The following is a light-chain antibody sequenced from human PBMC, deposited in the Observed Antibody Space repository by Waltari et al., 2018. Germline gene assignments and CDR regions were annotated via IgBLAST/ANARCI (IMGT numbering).Light chain of an antibody. V-gene: IGLV2-23*02. CDR3: CSDAGSGTYV. Sequence: QSALTQPASVSGSPGQSITISCTGTSSDIGKYNYVSWYQHPPGKVPKVMISEVTKRPSVVSNRFSGSKSGNTASLTISGLQADDEAEYYCCSDAGSGTYVFGTGTKLTVV. J-gene: IGLJ1*01. CDR1: SSDIGKYNY. CDR2: EVT.